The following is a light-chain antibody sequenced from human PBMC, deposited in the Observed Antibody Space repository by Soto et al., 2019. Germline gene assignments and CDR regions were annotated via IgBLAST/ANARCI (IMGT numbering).Light chain of an antibody. CDR2: EVS. V-gene: IGLV2-14*01. CDR1: SSDVGGYNF. Sequence: QSALTQPASVSGSPGQSITISCTGTSSDVGGYNFVSWYQQHPGKAPKLMIYEVSNRPSGVSNRFSGSKSDNTASLTISGLQAEDEADYYCSSYTGSSTEIFGTGTKVTVL. J-gene: IGLJ1*01. CDR3: SSYTGSSTEI.